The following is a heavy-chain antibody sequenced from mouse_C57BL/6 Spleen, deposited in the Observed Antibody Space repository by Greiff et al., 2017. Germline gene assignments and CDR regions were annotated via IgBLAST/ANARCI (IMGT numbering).Heavy chain of an antibody. Sequence: QVQLKQPGAELVRPGSSVKLSCKASGYTFTSYWMDWVKQRPGQGLEWIGNIYPSDSETHYNQKFKDKATLTGDKASSTAYMQISSLTAEHSAVYYCARGDYWGKGTTLTVSS. V-gene: IGHV1-61*01. CDR1: GYTFTSYW. CDR2: IYPSDSET. CDR3: ARGDY. J-gene: IGHJ2*01.